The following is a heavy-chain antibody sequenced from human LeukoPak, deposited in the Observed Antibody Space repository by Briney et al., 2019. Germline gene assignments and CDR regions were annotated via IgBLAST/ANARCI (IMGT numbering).Heavy chain of an antibody. Sequence: ASVKVSCKASGYTFTSYGISWVRQAPGQGLEWMGWISAYNGNTNYAQKLQGRVTMTRDTSTSTAYMELRSLRSDDTAVYYCARDRTLYGRDSSGYGPWGQGTLVTVSS. V-gene: IGHV1-18*01. J-gene: IGHJ5*02. CDR1: GYTFTSYG. CDR2: ISAYNGNT. D-gene: IGHD3-22*01. CDR3: ARDRTLYGRDSSGYGP.